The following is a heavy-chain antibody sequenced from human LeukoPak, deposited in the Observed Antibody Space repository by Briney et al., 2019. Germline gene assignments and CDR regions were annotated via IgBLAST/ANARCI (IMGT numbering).Heavy chain of an antibody. CDR1: GFTFSNAW. CDR2: IKSKTDGGTT. CDR3: HTGYGDYLY. D-gene: IGHD4-17*01. Sequence: PGGSLRLSRAASGFTFSNAWMRWVPQAPGKGLEGVGRIKSKTDGGTTDYAAPVKGRFTISRNDSKNTLYPQMNSLKTEDTAVYYCHTGYGDYLYWGQGTLVTVSS. J-gene: IGHJ4*02. V-gene: IGHV3-15*01.